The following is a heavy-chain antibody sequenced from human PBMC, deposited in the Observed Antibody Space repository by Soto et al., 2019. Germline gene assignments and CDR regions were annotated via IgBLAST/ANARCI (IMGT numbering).Heavy chain of an antibody. CDR1: GGSFSGYY. J-gene: IGHJ4*02. Sequence: QVQLQQWGAGLLKPSETLSLTCAVYGGSFSGYYWSWIRQPPGKGLEWIGEINHSGSTNYNPSLKSRVTISVDTSKNQFSLKLSSVTAADTAVYYCARLHRIGREDIVVVPAAASPIFDYWGQGTLVTVSS. CDR3: ARLHRIGREDIVVVPAAASPIFDY. CDR2: INHSGST. V-gene: IGHV4-34*01. D-gene: IGHD2-2*01.